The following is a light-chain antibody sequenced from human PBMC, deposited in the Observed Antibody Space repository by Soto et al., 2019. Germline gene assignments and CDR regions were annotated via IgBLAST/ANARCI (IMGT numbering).Light chain of an antibody. J-gene: IGLJ3*02. Sequence: QSVLTQPPSASGSPGQSVTISCTGTSSDVGGYHFVSWYQQHPGKAPKFMIYEVTKRTLGVPDRFSGSNFGNTASLTVSGLQAEDEADNYCSSYAGGIKWVFGGGTKLTVL. CDR2: EVT. V-gene: IGLV2-8*01. CDR1: SSDVGGYHF. CDR3: SSYAGGIKWV.